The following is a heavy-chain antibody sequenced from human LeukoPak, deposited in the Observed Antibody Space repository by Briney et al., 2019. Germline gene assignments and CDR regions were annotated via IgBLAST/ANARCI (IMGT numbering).Heavy chain of an antibody. Sequence: GGSLRLSCAASGFTFSDYWMTWVRQAPGKGLVWVSRIKGDASRATYADSVKDRFSISRDNSKNTLYLQMNSLRAEDTAVYYCARVGAAVTTSSFYYGMDVWGQGTTVTVSS. V-gene: IGHV3-74*01. CDR1: GFTFSDYW. CDR2: IKGDASRA. J-gene: IGHJ6*02. D-gene: IGHD4-17*01. CDR3: ARVGAAVTTSSFYYGMDV.